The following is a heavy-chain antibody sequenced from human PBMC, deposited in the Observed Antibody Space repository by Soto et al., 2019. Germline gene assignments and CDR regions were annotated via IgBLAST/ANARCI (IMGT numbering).Heavy chain of an antibody. D-gene: IGHD3-10*01. CDR2: ISSSGSTI. J-gene: IGHJ5*02. Sequence: QVQLVESGGGLVKPGGSLRLSCAASGFTFSDYYMSWIRQAPGKGLEWVSYISSSGSTIYYADSVKGRFTISRDNAKSSRYLQMNSLRAEHTAVYYCARWVYGSGRYRWRDYNWFDPWGQGTLVTVSS. V-gene: IGHV3-11*01. CDR1: GFTFSDYY. CDR3: ARWVYGSGRYRWRDYNWFDP.